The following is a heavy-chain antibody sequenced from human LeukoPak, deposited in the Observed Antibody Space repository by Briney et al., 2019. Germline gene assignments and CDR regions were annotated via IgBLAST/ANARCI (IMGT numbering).Heavy chain of an antibody. CDR1: GFTFSSYA. J-gene: IGHJ4*02. CDR2: ISWNSGSI. Sequence: PGGSLRLSCAASGFTFSSYAMHWVRQAPGKGLEWVSGISWNSGSIGYADSVKGRFTISRDNAKNSLYLQMNSLRAEDTALYYCAKVHTILAAAGLFDYWGQGTLVTVSS. D-gene: IGHD3-3*01. CDR3: AKVHTILAAAGLFDY. V-gene: IGHV3-9*01.